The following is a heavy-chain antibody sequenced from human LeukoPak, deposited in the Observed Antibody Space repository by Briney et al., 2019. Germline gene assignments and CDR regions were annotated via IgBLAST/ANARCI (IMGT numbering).Heavy chain of an antibody. CDR1: GGSISSGGYY. D-gene: IGHD6-19*01. V-gene: IGHV4-31*03. Sequence: SETLSLTCTVSGGSISSGGYYWSWIRQHPGKGLEWIGYIYYSGSTYYNPSLKSRVTISVDTSKNQFSLKLTSVTAADTAVYYCAREQWLAGDAFDIWGQGTMVTVSS. J-gene: IGHJ3*02. CDR2: IYYSGST. CDR3: AREQWLAGDAFDI.